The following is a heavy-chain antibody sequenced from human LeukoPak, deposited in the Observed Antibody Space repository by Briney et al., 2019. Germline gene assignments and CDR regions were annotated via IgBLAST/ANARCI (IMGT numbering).Heavy chain of an antibody. CDR2: IITIFRTA. D-gene: IGHD6-13*01. CDR1: GGTFSSYA. CDR3: ARTRSKQQLDDAFDI. J-gene: IGHJ3*02. V-gene: IGHV1-69*01. Sequence: GASVKVSCKASGGTFSSYAISWVRQAPGQGLEWMGGIITIFRTANYAQKFQGRVTITADESTSTAYMELSSLRSEDTAVYYCARTRSKQQLDDAFDIWGQGTTVTVSS.